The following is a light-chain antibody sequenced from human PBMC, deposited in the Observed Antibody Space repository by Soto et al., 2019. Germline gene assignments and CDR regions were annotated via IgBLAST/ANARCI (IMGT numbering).Light chain of an antibody. Sequence: DIVMTQSPDSLAVSLGERATINCKSGHMFLAWFQQKPGQAPRLLIFDAYRRATGIPDRFSGSGSGTNFALTISRLEPEDFALYYCHQYASSFGTFGQGTKVDIK. V-gene: IGKV3-20*01. J-gene: IGKJ1*01. CDR1: HMF. CDR2: DAY. CDR3: HQYASSFGT.